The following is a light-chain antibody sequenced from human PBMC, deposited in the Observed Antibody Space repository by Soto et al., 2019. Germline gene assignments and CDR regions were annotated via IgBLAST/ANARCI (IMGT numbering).Light chain of an antibody. CDR2: DAS. V-gene: IGKV3-11*01. J-gene: IGKJ4*01. CDR3: QQRSSWPLLT. Sequence: EIVLTQSPATRSLSPGERATLSCRASQSVSNYLAWFQQKPGQAPRLLIYDASNRATGIPARFSGSGSGTDFTLTICSLEPEDFAVYYCQQRSSWPLLTFGGGTKVEI. CDR1: QSVSNY.